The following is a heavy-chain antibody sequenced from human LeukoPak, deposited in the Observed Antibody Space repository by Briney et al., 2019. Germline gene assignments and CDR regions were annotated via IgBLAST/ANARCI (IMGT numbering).Heavy chain of an antibody. Sequence: ASVKVSSKASGYTFTSYAMNWVRQAPGQGLEWMGWINTNTGNPTYAQGFTGRFVFSLDTSVSTAYLQISSLKAEDTAVYYCASPKESDPAKFDYWGQGTLVTVSS. V-gene: IGHV7-4-1*02. D-gene: IGHD2-2*01. J-gene: IGHJ4*02. CDR3: ASPKESDPAKFDY. CDR2: INTNTGNP. CDR1: GYTFTSYA.